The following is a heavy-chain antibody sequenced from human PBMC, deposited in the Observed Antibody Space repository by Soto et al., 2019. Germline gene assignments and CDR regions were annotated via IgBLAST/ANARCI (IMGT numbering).Heavy chain of an antibody. V-gene: IGHV3-23*01. CDR1: GFTFSSYA. CDR2: ISGSGGGT. J-gene: IGHJ4*02. D-gene: IGHD2-15*01. Sequence: PGGSLRLSCAVSGFTFSSYAMSWVRQSPRKGLEWVSAISGSGGGTYYTDSVKGRFTISRDNSNNTLYLQMNSLRADDTAVYYCAKAEYCSGSCLGLEYFDYWGQGTLVTVSS. CDR3: AKAEYCSGSCLGLEYFDY.